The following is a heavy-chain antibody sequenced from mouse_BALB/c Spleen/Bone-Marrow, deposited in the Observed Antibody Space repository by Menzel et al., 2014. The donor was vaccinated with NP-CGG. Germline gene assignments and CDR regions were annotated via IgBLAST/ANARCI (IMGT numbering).Heavy chain of an antibody. D-gene: IGHD1-2*01. CDR2: INPDSSTI. CDR1: GFDFSRYW. Sequence: EVKLMESGGGLVQPGGSLKLSCAASGFDFSRYWMSWVRQAPGKGLEWIGEINPDSSTINYTPSLKDKSIISRDNAKNTLYLRMSKVRSEDTALYYCGRQGYYGYFAYWGQGTLVTVSA. V-gene: IGHV4-1*02. J-gene: IGHJ3*01. CDR3: GRQGYYGYFAY.